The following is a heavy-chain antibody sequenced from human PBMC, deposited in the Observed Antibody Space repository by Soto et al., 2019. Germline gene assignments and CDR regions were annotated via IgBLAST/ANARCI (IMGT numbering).Heavy chain of an antibody. D-gene: IGHD6-6*01. V-gene: IGHV2-5*02. J-gene: IGHJ4*02. CDR2: IYWDDDK. Sequence: QITLKESGPTLVTPTQTLTLTCTFSGFSLSTVGVAVGWIRQPPGKALECLALIYWDDDKRYRPSLKSRLTITKATSKNHVVLTLTNMAPVDTGTYICAHRRQEARRWGAYFDSWGQGSLVTVSS. CDR1: GFSLSTVGVA. CDR3: AHRRQEARRWGAYFDS.